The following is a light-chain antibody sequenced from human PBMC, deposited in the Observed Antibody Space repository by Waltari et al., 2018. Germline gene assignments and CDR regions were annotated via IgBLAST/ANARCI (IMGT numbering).Light chain of an antibody. V-gene: IGLV4-69*01. J-gene: IGLJ3*02. CDR3: QTGGHGTWV. Sequence: QLVLTPSPSASASLGASVKLTFTLSSGHSRNVIAWLQEQPGKGPRYLMKVNSDGSHSKGDEIPDRFSGSSSGAERYLTMSSLQSEDEADYYCQTGGHGTWVFGGGTKLTVL. CDR2: VNSDGSH. CDR1: SGHSRNV.